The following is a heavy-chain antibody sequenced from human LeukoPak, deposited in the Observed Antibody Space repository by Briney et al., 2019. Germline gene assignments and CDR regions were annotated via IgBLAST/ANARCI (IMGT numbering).Heavy chain of an antibody. Sequence: PGGSLRLSCAASGFTFSDYCMHWVRQAPGKGLEWVSRIIGDGSTTIYADSVKGRFTISRDNAENTMYLQMNSLRVEDTAVYYCTRRVSATRWFDPWGQGTLVTVSS. CDR2: IIGDGSTT. CDR3: TRRVSATRWFDP. V-gene: IGHV3-74*01. J-gene: IGHJ5*02. D-gene: IGHD2-15*01. CDR1: GFTFSDYC.